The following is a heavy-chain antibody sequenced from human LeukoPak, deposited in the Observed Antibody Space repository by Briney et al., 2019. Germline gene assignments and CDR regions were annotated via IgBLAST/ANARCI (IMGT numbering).Heavy chain of an antibody. J-gene: IGHJ4*02. CDR1: GFIFRNYW. Sequence: PGGSLRLSCAASGFIFRNYWMHWVRQAPGEGLVWVARINPNGITTTYTDSVKGRFTISRDNAKNTLYLQMNSLRVEDTAVYYCARDFAGDRDYWGQGTLVTVSS. CDR3: ARDFAGDRDY. D-gene: IGHD4-17*01. CDR2: INPNGITT. V-gene: IGHV3-74*01.